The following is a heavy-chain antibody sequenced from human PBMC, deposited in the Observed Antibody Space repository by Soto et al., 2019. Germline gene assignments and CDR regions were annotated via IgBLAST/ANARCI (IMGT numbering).Heavy chain of an antibody. J-gene: IGHJ4*02. CDR1: GYTFTGHY. CDR3: ARSGYGYSGYDFSY. Sequence: APVKVSCKASGYTFTGHYMHWVRQAPGQGLEWMGWINPNSGGTNYAQKFQGWVTMTRDTSISTAYMELSRLRSDDTAVYYCARSGYGYSGYDFSYWGQGTLVTVSS. CDR2: INPNSGGT. D-gene: IGHD5-12*01. V-gene: IGHV1-2*04.